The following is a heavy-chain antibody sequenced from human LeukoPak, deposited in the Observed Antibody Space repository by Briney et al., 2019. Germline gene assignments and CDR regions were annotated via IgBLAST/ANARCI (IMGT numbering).Heavy chain of an antibody. V-gene: IGHV3-48*03. CDR3: GRDYDRTVDF. D-gene: IGHD3-22*01. J-gene: IGHJ4*02. CDR1: GFIFSSYE. CDR2: ISTRGGTI. Sequence: GGSLRLSCAASGFIFSSYEMNWVRQAPGKGLEWVSYISTRGGTIYYADSVTGRFTISRDNAKNSLHLQMHSLRAEDTAVYCCGRDYDRTVDFWGQGTLVTVSS.